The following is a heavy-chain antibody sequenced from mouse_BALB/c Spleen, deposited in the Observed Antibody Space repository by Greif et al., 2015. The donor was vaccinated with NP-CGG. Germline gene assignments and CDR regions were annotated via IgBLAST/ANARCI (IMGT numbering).Heavy chain of an antibody. V-gene: IGHV14-3*02. CDR2: IDPANGNT. Sequence: VQLQQSGAELVKPGASVKLSCTASGFNIKDTYMHWVKQRPEQGLEWIGRIDPANGNTKYDPKFQGKATITADTSSNTAYLQLSSLTSEDTAVYYCAFTSSYLTWFAYWGQGTLVTVSA. J-gene: IGHJ3*01. CDR3: AFTSSYLTWFAY. D-gene: IGHD1-1*01. CDR1: GFNIKDTY.